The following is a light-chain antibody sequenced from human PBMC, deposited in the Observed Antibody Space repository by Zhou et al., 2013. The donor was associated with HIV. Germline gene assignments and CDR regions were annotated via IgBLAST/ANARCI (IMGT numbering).Light chain of an antibody. CDR3: QQRNSWPIT. V-gene: IGKV3-11*01. J-gene: IGKJ5*01. Sequence: EIVLTQSPGTLSLSPGERATLSCRASQSVDDNFLAWYQQKPGQAPRLLIHDASNRATGIPARFSGSGSGTDFTLTIGTLEAEDFAVYYCQQRNSWPITFGQGTRLEIK. CDR2: DAS. CDR1: QSVDDNF.